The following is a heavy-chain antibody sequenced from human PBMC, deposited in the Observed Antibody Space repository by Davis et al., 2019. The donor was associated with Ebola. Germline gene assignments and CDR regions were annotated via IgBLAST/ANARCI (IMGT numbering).Heavy chain of an antibody. V-gene: IGHV3-21*04. CDR1: GFTFSSYS. Sequence: PGGSLRLSCAASGFTFSSYSMNWVRQAPGKGLEWVSSISSSSSYIYYADSVKGRFTISRDNAKNSLYLQMNSLRAEDTALYYCAKDNYSSWYYYGMDVWGQGTTVTVSS. D-gene: IGHD6-13*01. J-gene: IGHJ6*02. CDR2: ISSSSSYI. CDR3: AKDNYSSWYYYGMDV.